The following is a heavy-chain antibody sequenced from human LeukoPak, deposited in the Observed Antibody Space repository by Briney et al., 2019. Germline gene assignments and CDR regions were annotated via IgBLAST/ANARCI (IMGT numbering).Heavy chain of an antibody. V-gene: IGHV4-59*08. CDR2: IYDNGYS. CDR3: AGRMHLNDLKWLDP. CDR1: GGSLSRYY. J-gene: IGHJ5*02. Sequence: SETLSLTCTVYGGSLSRYYWAWIRQPPGKGLEWLGYIYDNGYSVYNPSVRGRVTISIDTSRSQFSLSLTSVTAADTAVYYCAGRMHLNDLKWLDPWGQGTLVTVSS. D-gene: IGHD1-1*01.